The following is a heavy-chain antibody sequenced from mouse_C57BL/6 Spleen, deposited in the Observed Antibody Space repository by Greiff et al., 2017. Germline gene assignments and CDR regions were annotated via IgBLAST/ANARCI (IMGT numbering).Heavy chain of an antibody. Sequence: QVQLQQSGAELARPGASVKLSCKASGYTFTSYGISWVKQRTGQGLEWIGEIYPRSGNTYYNEKFKGKATLTADTSSSTAYMELRSLTSEDSAVYFCARYKISDSSGYFDYWGQGTTLTVSS. CDR1: GYTFTSYG. CDR3: ARYKISDSSGYFDY. D-gene: IGHD3-2*02. V-gene: IGHV1-81*01. J-gene: IGHJ2*01. CDR2: IYPRSGNT.